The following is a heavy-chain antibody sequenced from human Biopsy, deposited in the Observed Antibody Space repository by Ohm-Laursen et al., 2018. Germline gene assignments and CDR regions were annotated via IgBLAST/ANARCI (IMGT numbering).Heavy chain of an antibody. CDR1: GYTFTSYD. D-gene: IGHD2/OR15-2a*01. J-gene: IGHJ4*02. CDR2: ISPYNDKT. V-gene: IGHV1-18*01. CDR3: ARVFCTSTTCYGLLDN. Sequence: SVKVSCKPSGYTFTSYDISWVRQAPGQGLEWMGWISPYNDKTSYPPKLQDRVTMTADTSTNTAHMELRSLRSDDTAVYYCARVFCTSTTCYGLLDNWGQGTVVTVSS.